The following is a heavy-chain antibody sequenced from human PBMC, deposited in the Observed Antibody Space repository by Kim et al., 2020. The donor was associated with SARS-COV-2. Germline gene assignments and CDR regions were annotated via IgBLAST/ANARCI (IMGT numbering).Heavy chain of an antibody. J-gene: IGHJ4*02. CDR3: AGTIYSSSWFDY. Sequence: YADAGKGRFTIPRDKAKNSLYLTMNSLRDEETAVYYCAGTIYSSSWFDYWGQGTLVTVSS. V-gene: IGHV3-48*02. D-gene: IGHD6-13*01.